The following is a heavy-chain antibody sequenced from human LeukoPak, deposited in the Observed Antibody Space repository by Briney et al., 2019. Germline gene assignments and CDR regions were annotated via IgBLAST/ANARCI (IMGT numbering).Heavy chain of an antibody. CDR2: IKEDGSEK. CDR3: ARVGYGGTYYVK. J-gene: IGHJ4*02. D-gene: IGHD3-16*01. V-gene: IGHV3-7*01. Sequence: GGSLRLSCAASGFTFSNDWMSWVRQTPGKGLEWVANIKEDGSEKYYVDSVKGRFTISRDNAKNSLYLQMNSLKAEDTAVYYCARVGYGGTYYVKWGQGTLVTISS. CDR1: GFTFSNDW.